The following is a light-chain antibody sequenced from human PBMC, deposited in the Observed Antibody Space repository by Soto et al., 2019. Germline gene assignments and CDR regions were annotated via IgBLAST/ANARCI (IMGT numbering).Light chain of an antibody. CDR3: TSYAGSNNLV. CDR1: SSDIGGYNY. V-gene: IGLV2-8*01. Sequence: QSALTQPPSASGSPGQSVTISCTGTSSDIGGYNYVSWYQQHPGKAPKLIIYEVSKRPSGVPDRFSGSKSGNTASLTVSGLKAEDAADYDCTSYAGSNNLVFAGGTELTV. J-gene: IGLJ3*02. CDR2: EVS.